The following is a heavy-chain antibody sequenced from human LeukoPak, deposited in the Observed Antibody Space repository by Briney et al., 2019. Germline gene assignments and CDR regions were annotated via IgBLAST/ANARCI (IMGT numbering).Heavy chain of an antibody. CDR1: GFTVSSNY. CDR3: AKGGGWSPAVLFDY. V-gene: IGHV3-66*01. D-gene: IGHD6-19*01. CDR2: IYSGSST. J-gene: IGHJ4*02. Sequence: GGSLRLSCAASGFTVSSNYMSWVRQAPGKGLEWVSVIYSGSSTYYADSVKGRFTISRDNPKNTLYLQMNSLRAEDTAVYYCAKGGGWSPAVLFDYWGQGTLVTVSS.